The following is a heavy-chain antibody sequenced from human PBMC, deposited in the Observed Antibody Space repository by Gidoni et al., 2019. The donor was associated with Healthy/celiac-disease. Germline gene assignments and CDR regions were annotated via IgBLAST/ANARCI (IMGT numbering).Heavy chain of an antibody. D-gene: IGHD3-16*01. CDR1: GGSISSYY. V-gene: IGHV4-59*01. J-gene: IGHJ4*02. CDR2: IYYSGST. CDR3: ARNPRTVWFDY. Sequence: QVQLQESGPGLVKPSETRSLTCSVSGGSISSYYWRWIRQPPGKGLEWIGYIYYSGSTNYNPSLKSRVTISVDTSKNQFSLKLSSVTAADTAVYYCARNPRTVWFDYWGQGTLVTVSS.